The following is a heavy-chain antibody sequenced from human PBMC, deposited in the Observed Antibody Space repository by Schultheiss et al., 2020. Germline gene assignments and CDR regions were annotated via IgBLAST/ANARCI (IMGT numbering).Heavy chain of an antibody. CDR1: GGSISSYD. CDR2: IYTSGRS. V-gene: IGHV4-4*07. D-gene: IGHD2-15*01. Sequence: SETLSLTCTVSGGSISSYDWSWIRRPAGKGLEWIGLIYTSGRSNYNPSLKSRVTISVDTSKNQFSLKLSSVTAADTAVYYCAREGVRWSSGESAFDIWGRGTMVTVSS. J-gene: IGHJ3*02. CDR3: AREGVRWSSGESAFDI.